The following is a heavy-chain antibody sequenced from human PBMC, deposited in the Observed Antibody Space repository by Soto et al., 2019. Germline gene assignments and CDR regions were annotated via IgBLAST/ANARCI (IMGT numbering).Heavy chain of an antibody. CDR2: IYPGAAQT. Sequence: GGALETPCKASGYRFTNSWVGWVGQMAGKGLEWVGIIYPGAAQTRYSPSFQSQDTITAHKTISSAYLQWSSLKASDTAMYYCARQKGYWGQGTLVTVSS. J-gene: IGHJ4*02. CDR3: ARQKGY. V-gene: IGHV5-51*01. CDR1: GYRFTNSW.